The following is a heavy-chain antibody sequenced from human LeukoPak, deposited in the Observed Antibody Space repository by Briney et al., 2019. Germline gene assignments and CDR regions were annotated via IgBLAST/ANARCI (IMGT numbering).Heavy chain of an antibody. J-gene: IGHJ3*02. V-gene: IGHV3-7*01. CDR3: ARTIFGVVHAFDI. CDR2: IKQDGSEK. D-gene: IGHD3-3*01. CDR1: GFTFSSYW. Sequence: GSLRLSCAASGFTFSSYWMSWVRQAPGKGLEWVANIKQDGSEKYYVGSVKGRFTISRDNAKNSLYLQMNSLRAEDTAVYYCARTIFGVVHAFDIWGQGTMVTVSS.